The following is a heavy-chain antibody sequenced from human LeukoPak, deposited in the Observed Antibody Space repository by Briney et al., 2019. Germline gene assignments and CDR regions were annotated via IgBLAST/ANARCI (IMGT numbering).Heavy chain of an antibody. Sequence: GASVKVSCKASGGTFSSYAISWVRQAPGQGLEWMGWINPNSGGTNYAQKFQGWVTMTRDTSISTAYMELSRLRSEDTAVYYCARDRAHIVVVPAAIDGSPDAFDIWGQGTMVTVSS. CDR2: INPNSGGT. CDR3: ARDRAHIVVVPAAIDGSPDAFDI. V-gene: IGHV1-2*04. J-gene: IGHJ3*02. D-gene: IGHD2-2*01. CDR1: GGTFSSYA.